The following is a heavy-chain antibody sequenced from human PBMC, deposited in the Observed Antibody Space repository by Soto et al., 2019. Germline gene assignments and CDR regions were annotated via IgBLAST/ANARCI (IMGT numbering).Heavy chain of an antibody. CDR2: INPNSGGT. CDR1: GYTFTGYY. Sequence: ASVKVSCKASGYTFTGYYMHWVRQAPGQGLEWMGWINPNSGGTNYAQKFQGWVTMTRDTSISTAYMELSRLRSDDTAVYYCARAQGVTIFGVVIPNYFDYWGQGTMVTVX. V-gene: IGHV1-2*04. D-gene: IGHD3-3*01. J-gene: IGHJ4*02. CDR3: ARAQGVTIFGVVIPNYFDY.